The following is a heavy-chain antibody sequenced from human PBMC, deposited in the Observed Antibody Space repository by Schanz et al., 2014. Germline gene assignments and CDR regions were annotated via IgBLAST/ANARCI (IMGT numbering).Heavy chain of an antibody. J-gene: IGHJ4*02. V-gene: IGHV3-48*01. Sequence: EAQLVESGGGLVQPGGSLRLSCAASAFIFRSYSMHWVRQAPGKGLEWVSYISRSSSTIYYADSVKGRFTISRDNLKNTVYLQMNSLRAGDTAVYYCAKDGRLPYYGTGSDFDYWGQGTLVAVSS. CDR1: AFIFRSYS. CDR2: ISRSSSTI. CDR3: AKDGRLPYYGTGSDFDY. D-gene: IGHD3-22*01.